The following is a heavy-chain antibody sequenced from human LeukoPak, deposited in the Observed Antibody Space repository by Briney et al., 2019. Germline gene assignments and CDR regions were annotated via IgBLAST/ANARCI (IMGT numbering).Heavy chain of an antibody. D-gene: IGHD4-11*01. CDR2: IYYSGST. J-gene: IGHJ6*02. Sequence: SETLSLTCTVSGGSISSGGYYWSWLRQPPGTGLEWIGYIYYSGSTNYNPSLKSRVTISVDTSKNQFSLKLSSVTAADTAVYYCARRSPLTVGYYYYYGMDVWGQGTTVTVSS. V-gene: IGHV4-61*08. CDR3: ARRSPLTVGYYYYYGMDV. CDR1: GGSISSGGYY.